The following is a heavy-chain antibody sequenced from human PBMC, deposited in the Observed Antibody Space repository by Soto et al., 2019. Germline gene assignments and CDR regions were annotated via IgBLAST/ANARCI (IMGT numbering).Heavy chain of an antibody. J-gene: IGHJ4*02. CDR3: ARGDRVADS. CDR1: GFTFNGYY. Sequence: QVQLVESGGGLVKPGGSLRLSCVASGFTFNGYYMSWIRQAPGKGPEWVSYISSSSSDINYADSVKGRFTTSRDNAKNSLHLQMNSLRAEDTAVYYCARGDRVADSWGPGTLVTVSS. V-gene: IGHV3-11*05. D-gene: IGHD3-3*01. CDR2: ISSSSSDI.